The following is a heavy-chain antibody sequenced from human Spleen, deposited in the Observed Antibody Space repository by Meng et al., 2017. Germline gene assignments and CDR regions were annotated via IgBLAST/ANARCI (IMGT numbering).Heavy chain of an antibody. J-gene: IGHJ5*02. CDR3: VYFRSGYFS. CDR2: SDHFGNT. CDR1: GGSLSGYY. V-gene: IGHV4-34*02. D-gene: IGHD3-22*01. Sequence: VHLPQWGAGLLKPSATLSLPCAVFGGSLSGYYCNWFRQPPGKGLEWIGGSDHFGNTIYNPSLKGRLTLSVDTSKNQISLRLTSVIAADTAVYYCVYFRSGYFSSGQGTLVTVSS.